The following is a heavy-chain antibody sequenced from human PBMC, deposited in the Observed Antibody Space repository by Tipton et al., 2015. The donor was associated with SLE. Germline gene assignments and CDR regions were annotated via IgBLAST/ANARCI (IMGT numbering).Heavy chain of an antibody. CDR1: GDSFSGGGYF. Sequence: TLSLTCTVSGDSFSGGGYFWSWIRQPAGKGLEWIGRIYSSGSTNYNPSLKSRVTISVDTSKKQFSLKLSSVTAADTAVYFCARGLFGWELPYWGQGTLVTVSS. CDR3: ARGLFGWELPY. D-gene: IGHD2-15*01. V-gene: IGHV4-61*02. CDR2: IYSSGST. J-gene: IGHJ4*02.